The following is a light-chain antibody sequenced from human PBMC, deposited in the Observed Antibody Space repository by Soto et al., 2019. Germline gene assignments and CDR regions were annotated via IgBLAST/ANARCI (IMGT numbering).Light chain of an antibody. CDR3: QQTYSTPPT. J-gene: IGKJ2*01. CDR1: QSIGNY. V-gene: IGKV1-39*01. Sequence: DIQMTQSPSSLSASVADRVTITCRASQSIGNYLNWYQQKPGKAPKLLIYGASSLESGVPSTFSGSGSGTDFTLTISSLQPEDFATYYCQQTYSTPPTFGQGTYLEIE. CDR2: GAS.